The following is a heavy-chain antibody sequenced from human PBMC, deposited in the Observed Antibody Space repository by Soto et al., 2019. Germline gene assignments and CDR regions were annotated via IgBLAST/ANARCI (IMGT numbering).Heavy chain of an antibody. D-gene: IGHD3-10*01. Sequence: EVQLVESGGGLVQPGGSLRLSCAASGFAFSDYEMNWVRQAPGKGLEWISYISSTASTIHYADSVKGRFTISRDNAKNSVYLQMNRLRAEDSAVYYCARAAGIMTRGFHGMDVWGQGTTVTVSS. J-gene: IGHJ6*02. V-gene: IGHV3-48*03. CDR1: GFAFSDYE. CDR2: ISSTASTI. CDR3: ARAAGIMTRGFHGMDV.